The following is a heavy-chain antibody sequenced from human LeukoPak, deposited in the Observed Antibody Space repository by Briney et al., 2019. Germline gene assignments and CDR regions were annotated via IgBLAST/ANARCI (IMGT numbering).Heavy chain of an antibody. D-gene: IGHD2-21*01. CDR2: ISNSGINT. CDR3: AMQIEALASGH. Sequence: SGGSLRLSCAASGFTFNNYAMNWVRQAPGKGLEWVSGISNSGINTYYADSVKGRFTISRENSKNTLYLQMNSLRAGDTAVYYCAMQIEALASGHWGQGTLVTVSS. V-gene: IGHV3-23*01. CDR1: GFTFNNYA. J-gene: IGHJ4*02.